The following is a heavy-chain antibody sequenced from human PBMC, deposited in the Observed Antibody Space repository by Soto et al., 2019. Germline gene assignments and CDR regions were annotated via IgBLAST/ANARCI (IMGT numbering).Heavy chain of an antibody. J-gene: IGHJ6*03. Sequence: HLVESGGGLVQPGGSLRLSCAASGFPFSHYAMQWVRQAPGKGLEYVSAIGSDGRNTYYENSVRGRFTISRDNSKNTLYLHMGSLRAEDMAVYYCARVGCETRCSDYLYYYMDVWGKGTTITVSS. D-gene: IGHD2-2*01. V-gene: IGHV3-64*01. CDR3: ARVGCETRCSDYLYYYMDV. CDR2: IGSDGRNT. CDR1: GFPFSHYA.